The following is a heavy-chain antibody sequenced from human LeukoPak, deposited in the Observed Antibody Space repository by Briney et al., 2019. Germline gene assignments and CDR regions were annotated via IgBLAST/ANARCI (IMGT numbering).Heavy chain of an antibody. Sequence: GGSLRLSCAASGFTFSSYGMHWVRQAPGKGLEWVAFIRYDGSNKYYADSVKGRFTISRDNSKNTLYLQMNSLRAEDTAVYYCAKTYYDFWSGGNYYYYMDVWGKGTTVTVSS. CDR1: GFTFSSYG. D-gene: IGHD3-3*01. CDR2: IRYDGSNK. J-gene: IGHJ6*03. V-gene: IGHV3-30*02. CDR3: AKTYYDFWSGGNYYYYMDV.